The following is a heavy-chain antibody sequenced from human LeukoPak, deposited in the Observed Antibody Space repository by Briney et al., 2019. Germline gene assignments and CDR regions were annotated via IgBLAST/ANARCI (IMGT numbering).Heavy chain of an antibody. J-gene: IGHJ4*02. CDR3: ARDMWRTFDY. Sequence: GGSLRLSCAASGFTLSPFWMHWVRQSPGKGPVWVSHISPGGSVTNYADSVKGRFTISRDNARNTLYLQISSLSVEDTAVYFCARDMWRTFDYWGQGALVTVSS. V-gene: IGHV3-74*01. D-gene: IGHD2-21*01. CDR2: ISPGGSVT. CDR1: GFTLSPFW.